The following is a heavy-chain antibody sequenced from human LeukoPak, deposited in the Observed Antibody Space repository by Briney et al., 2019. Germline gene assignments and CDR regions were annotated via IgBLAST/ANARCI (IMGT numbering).Heavy chain of an antibody. D-gene: IGHD3-16*02. CDR1: GGSISSSSYY. Sequence: SETLSLTCTVSGGSISSSSYYWGWIRQPPGKGLEWIGSSYYSGSTYYNPSLKSRVTISVDTSKNQFSLKLSSVTAADTAVYYCARHVHDYIWGSYRHGRYDYWGQGTLVTVSS. CDR2: SYYSGST. J-gene: IGHJ4*02. V-gene: IGHV4-39*01. CDR3: ARHVHDYIWGSYRHGRYDY.